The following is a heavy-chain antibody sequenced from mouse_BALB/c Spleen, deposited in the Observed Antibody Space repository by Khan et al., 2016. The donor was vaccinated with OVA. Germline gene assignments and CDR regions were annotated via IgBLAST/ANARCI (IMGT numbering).Heavy chain of an antibody. J-gene: IGHJ3*01. Sequence: EVQLQESGPSLVKPSQTLSLTCSVTGDSITSGYWNWIRKFPGNKLEYMGYISYSGSTYYNPSLKSRISITRDTSKNQYYLQLNSVTTEDTATYYSARYDYDCDGAFAYRGQGTLVTVSA. V-gene: IGHV3-8*02. D-gene: IGHD2-4*01. CDR2: ISYSGST. CDR1: GDSITSGY. CDR3: ARYDYDCDGAFAY.